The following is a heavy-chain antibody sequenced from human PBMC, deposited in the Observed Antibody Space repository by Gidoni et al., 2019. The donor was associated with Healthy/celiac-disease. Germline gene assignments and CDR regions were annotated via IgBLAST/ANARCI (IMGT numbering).Heavy chain of an antibody. D-gene: IGHD3-10*01. V-gene: IGHV4-39*01. Sequence: GLEWIGSIYYSGSTYYNPSLKSRVTISVDTSKNQFSLKLSSVTAADTAVYYCARITMVRGVNNAFDIWGQGTMVTVSS. CDR2: IYYSGST. CDR3: ARITMVRGVNNAFDI. J-gene: IGHJ3*02.